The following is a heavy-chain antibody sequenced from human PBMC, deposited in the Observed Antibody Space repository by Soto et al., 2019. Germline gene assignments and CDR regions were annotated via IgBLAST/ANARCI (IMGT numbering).Heavy chain of an antibody. CDR3: ARETSDFWSGWTSYGMDV. J-gene: IGHJ6*02. V-gene: IGHV4-59*01. D-gene: IGHD3-3*01. CDR1: GGSISSYY. CDR2: IYYSGST. Sequence: QVQLQESGPGLVKPSETLSLTCTVSGGSISSYYWSWIRQPPGKGLEWIGYIYYSGSTNYNPSLKSRVTISVDTSKNQFSLKLSSVTAADTAVYYCARETSDFWSGWTSYGMDVWGQRTTVTVSS.